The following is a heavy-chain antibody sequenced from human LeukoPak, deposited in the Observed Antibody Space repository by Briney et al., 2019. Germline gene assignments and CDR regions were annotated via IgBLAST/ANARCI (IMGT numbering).Heavy chain of an antibody. CDR2: ISGSGGST. D-gene: IGHD5-18*01. J-gene: IGHJ4*02. Sequence: GGSLRLSCAASGFTFSLYAMSWVRQAPGKGLEWVSAISGSGGSTYYADSAKGRFTISRDNAKNTLYLQMNSLRADDTAVYYCAKGSGGGYSYAYFDYWGQGTLVAVSS. V-gene: IGHV3-23*01. CDR1: GFTFSLYA. CDR3: AKGSGGGYSYAYFDY.